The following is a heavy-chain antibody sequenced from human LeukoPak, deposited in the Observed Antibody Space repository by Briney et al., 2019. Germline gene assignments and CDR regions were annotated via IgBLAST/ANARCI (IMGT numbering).Heavy chain of an antibody. CDR1: GFTFSSYA. J-gene: IGHJ4*02. V-gene: IGHV3-30-3*01. CDR3: ARDLVDYYDSSGYYWSLVDY. Sequence: PGGSLRLSCAASGFTFSSYATHWVRQAPGKGLEWVAVISYDGSNKYYADSVKGRFTISRDNSKNTLYLQMNSLRAEDTAVYYCARDLVDYYDSSGYYWSLVDYWGQGTLVTVSS. D-gene: IGHD3-22*01. CDR2: ISYDGSNK.